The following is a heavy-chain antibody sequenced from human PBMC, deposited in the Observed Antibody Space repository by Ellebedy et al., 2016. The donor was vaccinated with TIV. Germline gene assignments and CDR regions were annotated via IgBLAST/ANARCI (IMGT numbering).Heavy chain of an antibody. CDR3: VRDQPSGSYPRHDGFDV. D-gene: IGHD1-26*01. V-gene: IGHV4-39*07. CDR1: RGSIGGSNYY. CDR2: VFYSGIT. J-gene: IGHJ3*01. Sequence: SETLSLTCSVSRGSIGGSNYYWGWVRQPPGKGLEWIGSVFYSGITYHNPSLKSRVTISVDTAKNQFSLKMTSLTAADTAMFYCVRDQPSGSYPRHDGFDVWGQGTMVTVSS.